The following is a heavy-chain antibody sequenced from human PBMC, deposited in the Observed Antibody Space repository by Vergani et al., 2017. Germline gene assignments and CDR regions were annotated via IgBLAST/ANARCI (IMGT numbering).Heavy chain of an antibody. J-gene: IGHJ6*03. V-gene: IGHV4-61*02. Sequence: QVQLQESGPGLVKPSQTLSLTCTVSGCSISSGSYYWSWIRQPAGKGLEWIGRIYTSGSTNYNPSLKSRVTISVDTYKNQFSLKLSSVTAADTAVYYCARENNWNYATAYYYMDVWGKGTTVTVSS. CDR1: GCSISSGSYY. CDR3: ARENNWNYATAYYYMDV. D-gene: IGHD1-7*01. CDR2: IYTSGST.